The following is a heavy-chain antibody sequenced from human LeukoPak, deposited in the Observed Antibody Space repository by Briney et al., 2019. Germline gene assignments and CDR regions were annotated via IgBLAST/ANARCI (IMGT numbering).Heavy chain of an antibody. V-gene: IGHV4-59*01. J-gene: IGHJ4*02. D-gene: IGHD1-26*01. CDR3: ARGDSGSYPFDY. Sequence: KTSETLSLTCTVSGGSISSYYWSWIRQPPGKGLERIGYIYYSGSTNYNPSLKSRVTISVDTSKNQFSLKLSSVTAADTAVYYCARGDSGSYPFDYWGQGTLVTVSS. CDR2: IYYSGST. CDR1: GGSISSYY.